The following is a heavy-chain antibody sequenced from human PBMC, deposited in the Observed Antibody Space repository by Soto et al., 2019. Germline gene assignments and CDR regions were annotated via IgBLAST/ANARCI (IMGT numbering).Heavy chain of an antibody. CDR2: ISHDGDNR. CDR1: GFTFNSHA. J-gene: IGHJ6*02. Sequence: QVHLVESGGGVAQPGMSLRLSCAASGFTFNSHALYWFRQAPGKGLEWVALISHDGDNRAYADAVKGRFIISRDNSKDTLSLQLTSLRVEDTAGYFCARMRSSCIYYKDSCALDVWGQGTTVTVSS. CDR3: ARMRSSCIYYKDSCALDV. D-gene: IGHD3-10*01. V-gene: IGHV3-30-3*01.